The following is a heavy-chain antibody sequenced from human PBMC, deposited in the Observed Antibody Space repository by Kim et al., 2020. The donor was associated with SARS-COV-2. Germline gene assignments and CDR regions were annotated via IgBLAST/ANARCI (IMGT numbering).Heavy chain of an antibody. CDR2: INPISGGT. CDR3: ARADAGVLDD. V-gene: IGHV1-2*02. D-gene: IGHD2-8*01. CDR1: GYTFTGYD. Sequence: ASVKVSCKASGYTFTGYDIHWVRQAPGQGLEWMGWINPISGGTNYAQKFQGRVTMTMDTSITTANMELNRLTSDDTAVYFCARADAGVLDDWVQGTLVT. J-gene: IGHJ4*02.